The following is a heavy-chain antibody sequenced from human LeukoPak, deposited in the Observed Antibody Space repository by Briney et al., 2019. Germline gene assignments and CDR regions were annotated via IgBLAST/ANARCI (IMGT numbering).Heavy chain of an antibody. V-gene: IGHV1-2*02. D-gene: IGHD3-22*01. CDR1: GYTFTGYY. J-gene: IGHJ4*02. CDR2: INPNRCST. Sequence: ASVKVSCKASGYTFTGYYMHWVRQPPGQGLEWMGWINPNRCSTNYAQQFHGRVTMTSDTSISTAYMELSRLRSDDTAVYYCASIDSSGYYSDYWGQGTLVTVSS. CDR3: ASIDSSGYYSDY.